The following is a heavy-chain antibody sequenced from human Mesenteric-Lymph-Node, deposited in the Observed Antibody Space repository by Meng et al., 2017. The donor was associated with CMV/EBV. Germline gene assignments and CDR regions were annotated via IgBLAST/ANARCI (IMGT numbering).Heavy chain of an antibody. J-gene: IGHJ4*02. CDR1: GGSFSGYY. D-gene: IGHD2-2*02. Sequence: YGGSFSGYYWSWIRQPPGKGLEWIGEINHSGSTNYNPSLKSRVTISVDTSKNQFSLKLSSVAAADTAVYYCARAPGYCTGTSCYNIDYWGQGTLVTSPQ. CDR2: INHSGST. CDR3: ARAPGYCTGTSCYNIDY. V-gene: IGHV4-34*01.